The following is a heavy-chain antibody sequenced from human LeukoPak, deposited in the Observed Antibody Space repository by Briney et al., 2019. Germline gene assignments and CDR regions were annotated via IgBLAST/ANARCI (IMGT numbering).Heavy chain of an antibody. V-gene: IGHV4-4*07. D-gene: IGHD3-22*01. CDR2: IYTSGST. CDR3: ARGGEPTYYYDSSGFDY. J-gene: IGHJ4*02. CDR1: GGSISSYY. Sequence: KPSETLSLTCTVSGGSISSYYWSWIRQPAGKGLEWIGRIYTSGSTNYNPSLKSRVTISVDTSKNQFSLKLSSVTAADTAVYYCARGGEPTYYYDSSGFDYWGQGTLVTVSS.